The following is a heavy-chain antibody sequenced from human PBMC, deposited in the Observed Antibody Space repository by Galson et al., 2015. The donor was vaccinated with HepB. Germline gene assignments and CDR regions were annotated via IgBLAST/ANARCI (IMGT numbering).Heavy chain of an antibody. CDR3: ARAGGSGSYYTESPGY. J-gene: IGHJ4*02. D-gene: IGHD3-10*01. CDR1: GFIFNRYS. CDR2: TSTGSSYI. Sequence: SLRLSCAASGFIFNRYSFNWVRQAPGKGLEWVSFTSTGSSYIYYADSVKGRFTISRDNAKNSLYLQMDSLRAEDTAVYYCARAGGSGSYYTESPGYWGQGTLVTVSS. V-gene: IGHV3-21*06.